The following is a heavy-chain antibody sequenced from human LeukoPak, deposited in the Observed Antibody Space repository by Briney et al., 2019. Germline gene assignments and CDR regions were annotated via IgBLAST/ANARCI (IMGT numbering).Heavy chain of an antibody. CDR3: ARGRYYGMDV. CDR2: VNSDGSST. V-gene: IGHV3-74*01. J-gene: IGHJ6*02. Sequence: PGGSLRLSCAASGFTFTSYWMHWVRQAPGKGLVWVSLVNSDGSSTTYADSVKGRFTISRDNAKNTLYLQMNSLRAEDTAVYYCARGRYYGMDVWGQGTTVTVSS. CDR1: GFTFTSYW.